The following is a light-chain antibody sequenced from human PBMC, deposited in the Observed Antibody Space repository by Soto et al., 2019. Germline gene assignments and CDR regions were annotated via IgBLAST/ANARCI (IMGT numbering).Light chain of an antibody. CDR2: EGS. CDR1: SSDVGSYNL. J-gene: IGLJ2*01. Sequence: QSALPQPASVSGSPGQSITLSCTGTSSDVGSYNLVSWYQLLPGKAPKLIIYEGSKRPSGVSHHFSGSKSGNTASLTISGLQAEDEADYYCCSYAGSNTLLFGGGTQLTVL. CDR3: CSYAGSNTLL. V-gene: IGLV2-23*01.